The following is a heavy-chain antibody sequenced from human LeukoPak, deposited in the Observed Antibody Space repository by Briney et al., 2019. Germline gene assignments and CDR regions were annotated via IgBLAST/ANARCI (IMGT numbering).Heavy chain of an antibody. CDR1: GCTFSSYA. D-gene: IGHD6-13*01. Sequence: SVKVSCKASGCTFSSYAISWVRQAPGQGLEWMGRIIPILGIANYAQKFQGRVTITADKSTSTAYMELSSLRSEDTAVYYCARESAAATFDYWGQGTLVTVSS. J-gene: IGHJ4*02. CDR3: ARESAAATFDY. V-gene: IGHV1-69*04. CDR2: IIPILGIA.